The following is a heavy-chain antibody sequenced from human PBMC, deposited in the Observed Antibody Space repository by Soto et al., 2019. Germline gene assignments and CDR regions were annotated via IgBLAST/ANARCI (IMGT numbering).Heavy chain of an antibody. CDR1: GYTFSNYG. V-gene: IGHV1-18*01. Sequence: QVQLVQSGGEVKRPGASVKVSCKTSGYTFSNYGITWVRLAPGQPLEWLGWISLYSDGTNYAQKCQGRVSMTTDTSTTTAYMELRSLRSDDTAVYYCARVVPGAEAWFGPWGQGTLVTVSS. D-gene: IGHD2-2*01. J-gene: IGHJ5*02. CDR3: ARVVPGAEAWFGP. CDR2: ISLYSDGT.